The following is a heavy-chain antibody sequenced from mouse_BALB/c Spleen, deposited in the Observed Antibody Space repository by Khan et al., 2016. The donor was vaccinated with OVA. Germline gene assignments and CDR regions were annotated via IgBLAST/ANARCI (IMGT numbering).Heavy chain of an antibody. D-gene: IGHD1-1*01. J-gene: IGHJ2*01. CDR1: GYAFSSYW. CDR3: ARSGYYGYVDY. V-gene: IGHV1-80*01. Sequence: QVQLKESGAELVRPGSSVKISCKASGYAFSSYWMNWVKQRPGQGLEWIGQIYPGDGDTNYNGKFKGKATLTADKSSSTAYMQLSSLTSEDSAVYFCARSGYYGYVDYWGQGTTLTVSS. CDR2: IYPGDGDT.